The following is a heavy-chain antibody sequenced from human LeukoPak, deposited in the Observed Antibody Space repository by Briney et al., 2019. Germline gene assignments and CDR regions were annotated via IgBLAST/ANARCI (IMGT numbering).Heavy chain of an antibody. Sequence: GGSLRLSCAASGFTFSSYAMHWVRQAPGRGLEWVAVISYDGSNKYYADSVKGRFTISRDNSKNTLYLQMNSLRAEDTAVYYCARDYGMDVWGQGTTVTVSS. J-gene: IGHJ6*02. CDR2: ISYDGSNK. V-gene: IGHV3-30-3*01. CDR3: ARDYGMDV. CDR1: GFTFSSYA.